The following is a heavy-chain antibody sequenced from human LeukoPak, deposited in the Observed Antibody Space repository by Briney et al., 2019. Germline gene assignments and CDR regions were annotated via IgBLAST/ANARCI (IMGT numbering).Heavy chain of an antibody. Sequence: ASVKLSCRASGYTFTDFSDYSIHWVRQAPGQGLEWSVCINPNSDDTYYAHKFQSRVTMTRNTSINTAYMELSTLTSDDSVVYFCVRVSTGWYFDYWGQGTLVSVSS. CDR1: GYTFTDFSDYS. V-gene: IGHV1-2*02. CDR2: INPNSDDT. CDR3: VRVSTGWYFDY. J-gene: IGHJ4*02. D-gene: IGHD6-19*01.